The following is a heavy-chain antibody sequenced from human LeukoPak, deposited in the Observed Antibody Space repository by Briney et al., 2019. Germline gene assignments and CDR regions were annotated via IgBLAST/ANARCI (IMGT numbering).Heavy chain of an antibody. J-gene: IGHJ4*02. CDR1: GGSISSGSYY. CDR2: IYTSGST. CDR3: ARERGSSSWYEDY. Sequence: PSQTLPLTCTVSGGSISSGSYYWSWIRQPAGKGLEWIGRIYTSGSTNYNPSLKSRVTISVDTSKYQFSLKLSSVTAADTAVYYCARERGSSSWYEDYWGQGTLVTVSS. D-gene: IGHD6-13*01. V-gene: IGHV4-61*02.